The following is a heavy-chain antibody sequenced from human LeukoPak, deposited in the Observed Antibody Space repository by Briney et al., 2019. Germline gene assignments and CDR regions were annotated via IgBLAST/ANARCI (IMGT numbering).Heavy chain of an antibody. CDR3: ARGYNWNDAIDY. V-gene: IGHV3-23*01. J-gene: IGHJ4*02. CDR2: ISGSGGST. CDR1: GFXVSSNY. D-gene: IGHD1-20*01. Sequence: GGSLRLSCAASGFXVSSNYMSWVRQAPGKGLEWVSAISGSGGSTYYADSVKGRFTISRDNSKNTLYLQMNSLRAEDTAVYYCARGYNWNDAIDYWGQGTLVAVSS.